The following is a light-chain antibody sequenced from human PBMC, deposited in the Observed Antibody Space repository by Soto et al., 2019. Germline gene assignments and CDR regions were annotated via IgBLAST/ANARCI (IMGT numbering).Light chain of an antibody. CDR3: AAWDESLNAWV. Sequence: QSVLTQPPSASGTPGQRVTISCSGSSSNIGSNTVNWYQQLPGTAPKLLIYSNNQRPSAVPARFSGSKSGTSASLAISGLQSEDEADYYCAAWDESLNAWVFGGGTKLTVL. J-gene: IGLJ3*02. CDR2: SNN. V-gene: IGLV1-44*01. CDR1: SSNIGSNT.